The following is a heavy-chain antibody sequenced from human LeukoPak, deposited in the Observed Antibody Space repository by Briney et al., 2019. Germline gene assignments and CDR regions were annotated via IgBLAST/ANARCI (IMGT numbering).Heavy chain of an antibody. Sequence: GASVKVSCKASGYTFTSYGISWVRQAPGQGLEWMGWISAYNGNTNYAQKLQGRVTMTTDTSTSTAYMELRSLRSDDTAVYYCARDTPRLLWFGESFDAFDIWGQGTMVTVSS. CDR3: ARDTPRLLWFGESFDAFDI. J-gene: IGHJ3*02. CDR1: GYTFTSYG. CDR2: ISAYNGNT. V-gene: IGHV1-18*01. D-gene: IGHD3-10*01.